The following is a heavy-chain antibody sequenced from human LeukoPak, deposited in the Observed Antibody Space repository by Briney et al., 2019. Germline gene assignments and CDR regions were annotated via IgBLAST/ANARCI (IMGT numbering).Heavy chain of an antibody. J-gene: IGHJ4*02. CDR1: GYSFTSYW. CDR2: IYPGDSDT. Sequence: GESLKISCKGSGYSFTSYWIGWVRQMPGKGLEWMVIIYPGDSDTRYSPSFQGQVTISADKSISTAYLQWSSLKASDTAMYYCARGAGYSSSWYRFDYWGQGTLVTVSS. CDR3: ARGAGYSSSWYRFDY. V-gene: IGHV5-51*01. D-gene: IGHD6-13*01.